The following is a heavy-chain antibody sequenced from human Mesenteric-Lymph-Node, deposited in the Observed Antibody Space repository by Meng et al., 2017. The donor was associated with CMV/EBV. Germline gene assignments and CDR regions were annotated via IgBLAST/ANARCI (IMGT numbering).Heavy chain of an antibody. CDR3: AKDRSGRGTSSLDY. CDR2: IRYDGTNI. V-gene: IGHV3-30*02. J-gene: IGHJ4*02. Sequence: GESLKISCAASGFTFSSYGMHWVRQAPGKGLDWVAFIRYDGTNIKYADSVKGRVTISRDNSKNTVYLQLTSLRTEDTAVYYCAKDRSGRGTSSLDYWGQGTPVTVSS. CDR1: GFTFSSYG. D-gene: IGHD1-26*01.